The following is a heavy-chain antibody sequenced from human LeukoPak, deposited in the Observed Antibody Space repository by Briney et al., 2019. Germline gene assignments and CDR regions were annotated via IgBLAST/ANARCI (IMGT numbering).Heavy chain of an antibody. D-gene: IGHD1-1*01. J-gene: IGHJ4*02. V-gene: IGHV4-34*01. CDR1: GGSFSGYY. CDR3: ARIRRYYFDY. Sequence: PSETLSLTCAVYGGSFSGYYWSWIRQLPGKGLEWIGEINHSGSTNYNPSLKSRVTISVDTSKNQFSLKLSSVTAADTAVYYCARIRRYYFDYWGQGTLVTVSS. CDR2: INHSGST.